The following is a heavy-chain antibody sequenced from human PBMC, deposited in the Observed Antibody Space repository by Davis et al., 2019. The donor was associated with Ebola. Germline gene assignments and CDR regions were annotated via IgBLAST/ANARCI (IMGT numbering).Heavy chain of an antibody. CDR3: ARWGLPDAFDI. V-gene: IGHV4-39*07. J-gene: IGHJ3*02. CDR1: GGSISSSRYY. CDR2: IYYSGST. D-gene: IGHD4-11*01. Sequence: PSETLSLTCTVSGGSISSSRYYWGWIRQPPGKGLEWIGSIYYSGSTYYNPSLKSRVTISVDTSKNQFSLKLSSVTAADTAVYYCARWGLPDAFDIWGQGTMVTVSS.